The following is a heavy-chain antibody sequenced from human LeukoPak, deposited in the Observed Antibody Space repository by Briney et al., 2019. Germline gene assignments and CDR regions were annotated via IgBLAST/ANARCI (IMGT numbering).Heavy chain of an antibody. CDR1: VFSLSTSGMC. CDR3: ARLTGALIDY. CDR2: IDWDDDK. V-gene: IGHV2-70*11. Sequence: SGPPLVKPTQTLTLTCTFSVFSLSTSGMCVTWIRQPPGKALEVLARIDWDDDKYYSTSLNTRLTISKATSKNQVVLTMTNMAPVDTATYYCARLTGALIDYWGQGTLVTVSS. D-gene: IGHD1-20*01. J-gene: IGHJ4*02.